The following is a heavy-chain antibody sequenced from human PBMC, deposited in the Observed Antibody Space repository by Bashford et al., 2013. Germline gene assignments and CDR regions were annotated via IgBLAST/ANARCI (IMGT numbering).Heavy chain of an antibody. CDR1: GGSISNSY. D-gene: IGHD6-13*01. CDR3: AGGQQLGHDFFAY. J-gene: IGHJ4*02. CDR2: IYHTGST. V-gene: IGHV4-59*01. Sequence: SETLSLTCTVSGGSISNSYWSWIRQPPGKGLEWIGYIYHTGSTNYNPSLKSRITVSIDTSRNQLSLKLTSVTAADTAIYYCAGGQQLGHDFFAYWGQGTLVTVSS.